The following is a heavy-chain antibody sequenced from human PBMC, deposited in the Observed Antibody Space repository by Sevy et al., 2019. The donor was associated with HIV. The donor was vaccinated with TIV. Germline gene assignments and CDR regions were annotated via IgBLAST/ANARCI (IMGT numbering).Heavy chain of an antibody. D-gene: IGHD1-7*01. CDR2: IYSGGST. CDR3: ARDKLELGRDYYYGMDV. Sequence: GGSLRLSCAASGFTVSSNYMSWVRQAPGKGLEWVSVIYSGGSTYYADSVKGRFTISRDNSKNTLYLQMNSLRAEDTAVYYCARDKLELGRDYYYGMDVWGQGTTVTVSS. V-gene: IGHV3-53*01. CDR1: GFTVSSNY. J-gene: IGHJ6*02.